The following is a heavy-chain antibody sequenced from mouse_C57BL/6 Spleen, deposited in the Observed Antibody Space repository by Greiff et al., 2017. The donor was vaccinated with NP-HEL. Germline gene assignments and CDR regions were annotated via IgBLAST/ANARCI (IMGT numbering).Heavy chain of an antibody. D-gene: IGHD2-13*01. CDR1: GYAFTNYL. Sequence: QVQLQQSGAELVRPGTSVKVSCKASGYAFTNYLMEWVKQRPGQGLEWIGDINPGSGGTNYNEKFKGKATLTADKSSSTAYMQLSSLTSEDSAVYFCARRGDCNFDYWGQGTTLTVSS. J-gene: IGHJ2*01. CDR3: ARRGDCNFDY. CDR2: INPGSGGT. V-gene: IGHV1-54*01.